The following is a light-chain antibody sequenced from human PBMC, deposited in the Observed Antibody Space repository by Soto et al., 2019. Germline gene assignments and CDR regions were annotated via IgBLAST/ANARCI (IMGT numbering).Light chain of an antibody. Sequence: EVVLTQSPDTLSLSPGERATLSCRASQTISSNYVAWYQQKPGQAPRLLIYSASSRATGIPDRFSGSGSGTHFTLTISCLQSEDFATYYCQQYYSYRLTFGGGTKVEIK. V-gene: IGKV3-20*01. CDR2: SAS. J-gene: IGKJ4*01. CDR1: QTISSNY. CDR3: QQYYSYRLT.